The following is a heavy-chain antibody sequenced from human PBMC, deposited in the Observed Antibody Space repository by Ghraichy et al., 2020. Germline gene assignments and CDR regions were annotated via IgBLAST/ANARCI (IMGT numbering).Heavy chain of an antibody. D-gene: IGHD2-15*01. V-gene: IGHV3-33*01. CDR3: AREDIGSRYYYYGMDV. J-gene: IGHJ6*01. CDR2: IWYDGSNK. Sequence: GSLRLSCAASGFTFSSYGMHWVRQAPGKGLEWVAVIWYDGSNKYYADSVKGRFTISRDNSKNTLYLQMNSLRAEDTAVYYCAREDIGSRYYYYGMDVWGQGTTVTVSS. CDR1: GFTFSSYG.